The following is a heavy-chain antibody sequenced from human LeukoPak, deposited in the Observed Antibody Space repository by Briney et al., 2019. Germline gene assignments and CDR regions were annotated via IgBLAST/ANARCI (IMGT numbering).Heavy chain of an antibody. CDR2: INPSGGST. V-gene: IGHV1-46*01. CDR3: ARGVHDYGDYDYFDY. CDR1: GYTFTSYY. Sequence: ASVKVSCKASGYTFTSYYMHWVRQAPGQGLEWMGIINPSGGSTSYAQKFQGRVTMTRDMSTSTVYMELSSLRSEDTAVYYCARGVHDYGDYDYFDYWGQGTLVTVSS. J-gene: IGHJ4*02. D-gene: IGHD4-17*01.